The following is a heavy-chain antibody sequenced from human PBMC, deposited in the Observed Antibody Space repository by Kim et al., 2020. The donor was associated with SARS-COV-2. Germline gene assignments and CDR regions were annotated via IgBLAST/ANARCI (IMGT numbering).Heavy chain of an antibody. CDR1: GYTFTSYA. Sequence: ASVKVSCKASGYTFTSYAMHWVRQAPGQRLEWMGWINAGNGNTKYSQKFQGRVTITRDTSASTAYMELSSLRSEDTAVYYCARATITMVQGGTYYYYGMDVWGQGTTVTVSS. V-gene: IGHV1-3*01. CDR2: INAGNGNT. D-gene: IGHD3-10*01. CDR3: ARATITMVQGGTYYYYGMDV. J-gene: IGHJ6*02.